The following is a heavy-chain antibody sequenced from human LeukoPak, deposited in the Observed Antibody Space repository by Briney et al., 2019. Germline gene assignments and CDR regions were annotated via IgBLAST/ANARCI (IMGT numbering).Heavy chain of an antibody. D-gene: IGHD1/OR15-1a*01. Sequence: SGTLSLSCTVSGGAIRSHCWNWIRQPSGKGLEWIGRIYSSGYTNDNPFLKSRITMSVDMSKNQFSLRLNSVTAADTAVYYCARGEHSVDSWGQGMLVTVSS. J-gene: IGHJ4*02. CDR1: GGAIRSHC. CDR2: IYSSGYT. V-gene: IGHV4-4*07. CDR3: ARGEHSVDS.